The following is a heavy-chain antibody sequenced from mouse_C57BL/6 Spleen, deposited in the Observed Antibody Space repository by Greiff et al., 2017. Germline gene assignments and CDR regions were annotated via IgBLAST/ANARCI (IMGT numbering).Heavy chain of an antibody. CDR3: VTTLYAMDY. Sequence: GGGLVQPKGSLKLSCAASGFSFNTYAMNWVRQAPGKGLEWVARIRSKSNNYATYYADSVKDRFTISRDDSESMLYLQMNNLKTEDTAMYYCVTTLYAMDYWGQGTSVTVSS. D-gene: IGHD2-1*01. CDR1: GFSFNTYA. CDR2: IRSKSNNYAT. V-gene: IGHV10-1*01. J-gene: IGHJ4*01.